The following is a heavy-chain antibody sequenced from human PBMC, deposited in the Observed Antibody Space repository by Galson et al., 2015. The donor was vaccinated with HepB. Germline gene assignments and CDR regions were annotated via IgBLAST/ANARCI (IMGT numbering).Heavy chain of an antibody. J-gene: IGHJ6*02. Sequence: SVKVSCKASGGTFSSYTISWVRQAPGQGLEWMGRIIPILGIANYAQKFQGRVTITADKSTSTAYMELSSLRSEDTAVYYCARDRDLGGVRGEIQGNYYYYGMDVWGQGTTVTVSS. CDR1: GGTFSSYT. CDR3: ARDRDLGGVRGEIQGNYYYYGMDV. CDR2: IIPILGIA. V-gene: IGHV1-69*04. D-gene: IGHD3-10*01.